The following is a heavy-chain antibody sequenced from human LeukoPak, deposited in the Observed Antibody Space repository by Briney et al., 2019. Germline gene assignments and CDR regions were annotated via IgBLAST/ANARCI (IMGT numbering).Heavy chain of an antibody. D-gene: IGHD3-3*01. V-gene: IGHV4-39*01. CDR3: ARRFLEWLSTNNWFDP. J-gene: IGHJ5*02. CDR2: IYYSGST. CDR1: GGSISSSSYY. Sequence: SETLSLTCTVSGGSISSSSYYWGCIRQPPGKGLECIGSIYYSGSTYYNPSLKSRVTISVDTSKNQFSLKLSSVTAADTAVYYCARRFLEWLSTNNWFDPWGQGTLVTVSS.